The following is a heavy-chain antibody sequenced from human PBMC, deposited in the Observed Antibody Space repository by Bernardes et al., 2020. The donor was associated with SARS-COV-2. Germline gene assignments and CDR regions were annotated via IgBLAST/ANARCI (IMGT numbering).Heavy chain of an antibody. J-gene: IGHJ4*02. V-gene: IGHV1-24*01. D-gene: IGHD3-22*01. CDR1: GYTLTELS. Sequence: ASVKVSCMVSGYTLTELSMHWVRQAPGKGLEWMGGFDPEDGETIYAQKFQGRVTMTEDTSTDTAYMELSSLRSEDTAVYYCATVFSYYYDSPPDYWGQGTLVTVSS. CDR2: FDPEDGET. CDR3: ATVFSYYYDSPPDY.